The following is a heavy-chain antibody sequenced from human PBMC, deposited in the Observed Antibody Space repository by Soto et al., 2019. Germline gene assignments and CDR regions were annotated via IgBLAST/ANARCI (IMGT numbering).Heavy chain of an antibody. CDR3: AKDSPYSASYKEDAFDI. D-gene: IGHD1-26*01. J-gene: IGHJ3*02. CDR2: ISGSGTST. CDR1: GFTFSSYA. Sequence: GGSLRLSCAASGFTFSSYAMSWVRQAPGKGLEWVSAISGSGTSTYHAESVKGRFTISRDNSKNTLFLQMNSLRAEDTAVYYCAKDSPYSASYKEDAFDIWGQGSMVTV. V-gene: IGHV3-23*01.